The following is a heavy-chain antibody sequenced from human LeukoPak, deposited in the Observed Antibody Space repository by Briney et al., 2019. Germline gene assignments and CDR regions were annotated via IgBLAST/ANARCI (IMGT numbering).Heavy chain of an antibody. V-gene: IGHV3-23*01. Sequence: PGGSLRLSCAASGFTFNNDAMSWVRQAPGKGLEWVSGISGSGISTYYADSVKGRFTISRDKSKNTLYLQMNSLRAEDTAVYYCAKSKFATSGDDGSLECWGQGTLVTVSS. J-gene: IGHJ4*02. D-gene: IGHD5-12*01. CDR2: ISGSGIST. CDR1: GFTFNNDA. CDR3: AKSKFATSGDDGSLEC.